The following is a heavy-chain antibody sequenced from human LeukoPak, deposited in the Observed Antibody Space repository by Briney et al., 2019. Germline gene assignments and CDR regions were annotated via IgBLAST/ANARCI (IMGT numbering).Heavy chain of an antibody. Sequence: TSETLSLTCTVSGGSITNYYWSWIRQPPGKGLEWIGYIHYSGSTKYKSSLKSRVTISVDTSKNQFSLKLSSVTAADTAVYYCARTSQGCSGGSCYLGYYYYYMDVWGKGTTVTVSS. V-gene: IGHV4-59*12. CDR1: GGSITNYY. CDR3: ARTSQGCSGGSCYLGYYYYYMDV. CDR2: IHYSGST. J-gene: IGHJ6*03. D-gene: IGHD2-15*01.